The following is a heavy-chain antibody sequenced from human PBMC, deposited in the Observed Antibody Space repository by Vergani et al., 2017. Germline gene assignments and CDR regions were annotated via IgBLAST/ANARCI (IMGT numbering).Heavy chain of an antibody. CDR3: ARKGVDTAMVYYFDY. J-gene: IGHJ4*02. CDR1: GFTFSSYS. V-gene: IGHV3-48*04. CDR2: ISSSSSTI. D-gene: IGHD5-18*01. Sequence: EVQLVESGGGLVQPGGSLRLSCAASGFTFSSYSMNWVRQAPGKGLEWVSYISSSSSTIYYADSVKGRFTISRDNANNSLYLQMNSLRAEDTAVYYCARKGVDTAMVYYFDYWGQGTLVTVSS.